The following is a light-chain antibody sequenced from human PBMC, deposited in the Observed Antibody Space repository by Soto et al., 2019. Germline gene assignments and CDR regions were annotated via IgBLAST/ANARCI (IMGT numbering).Light chain of an antibody. CDR3: QQYQNLWT. Sequence: IQMTQSPATLSVSPGERATLSCRASQTIYSNVAWYQQRPGQAPRLLIYRASARATGIPARFSGSGSGTAFTLTIGSLQSEDSAVYYCQQYQNLWTFGQGTNVEIK. CDR2: RAS. CDR1: QTIYSN. V-gene: IGKV3-15*01. J-gene: IGKJ1*01.